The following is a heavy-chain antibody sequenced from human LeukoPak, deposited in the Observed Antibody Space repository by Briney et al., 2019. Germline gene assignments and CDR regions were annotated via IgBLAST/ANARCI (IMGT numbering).Heavy chain of an antibody. CDR3: AREELVLRFLEWLLLGLDY. Sequence: ASVKVSCKASGYTFTGYYMHWVRQAPGQGLEWMGWINPNSGGTNYAQTFQGRVTMTRDTSISTAYMELSRLRSDDTAVYYCAREELVLRFLEWLLLGLDYWGQGTLVTVSS. CDR1: GYTFTGYY. J-gene: IGHJ4*02. CDR2: INPNSGGT. V-gene: IGHV1-2*02. D-gene: IGHD3-3*01.